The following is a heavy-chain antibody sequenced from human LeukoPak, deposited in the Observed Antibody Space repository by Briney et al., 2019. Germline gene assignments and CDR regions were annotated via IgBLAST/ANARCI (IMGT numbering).Heavy chain of an antibody. J-gene: IGHJ4*02. V-gene: IGHV3-74*01. CDR3: ARGPNSNWSGLDF. Sequence: GGSLRLSCTASGFSFSGHWMHWARQLPGEGLVWVSRISPTGSATSYADSVKGRFTVSRDNAKNTLYLQVNNLRAEDTAVYYCARGPNSNWSGLDFWGQGTLLTVSS. D-gene: IGHD6-6*01. CDR1: GFSFSGHW. CDR2: ISPTGSAT.